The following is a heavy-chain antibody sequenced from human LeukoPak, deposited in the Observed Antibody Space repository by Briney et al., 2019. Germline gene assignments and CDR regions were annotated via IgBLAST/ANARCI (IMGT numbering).Heavy chain of an antibody. CDR1: GYSFTSYW. CDR2: IYPGDSDT. J-gene: IGHJ4*02. CDR3: ARPTVRYSSGWYYFDY. Sequence: HGESLKISCKGSGYSFTSYWIGWVRQMPGKGLEWMGIIYPGDSDTRYSPPFQGQVTISADKSISTAYLQWSSLKASDTAMYYCARPTVRYSSGWYYFDYWGQGTLVTVSS. D-gene: IGHD6-19*01. V-gene: IGHV5-51*01.